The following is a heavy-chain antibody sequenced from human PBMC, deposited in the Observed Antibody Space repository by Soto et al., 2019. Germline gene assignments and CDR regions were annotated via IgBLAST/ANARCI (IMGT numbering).Heavy chain of an antibody. V-gene: IGHV1-69*06. CDR1: GGTFNSYT. J-gene: IGHJ4*02. Sequence: SLKVSCKASGGTFNSYTINWVRQAPGRGLEWVGQVVPMYDSVNYAENFQGRVTITADKSTKTAYMELTSLRSEDTALYFCASWRSYRGSYCSEYWGKGNLVTVSA. CDR3: ASWRSYRGSYCSEY. CDR2: VVPMYDSV. D-gene: IGHD3-16*02.